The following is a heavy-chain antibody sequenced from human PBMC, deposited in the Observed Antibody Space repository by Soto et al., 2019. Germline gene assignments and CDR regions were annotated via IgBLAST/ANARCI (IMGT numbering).Heavy chain of an antibody. CDR1: GFTFSSYG. Sequence: HPVGSLRLSCVASGFTFSSYGMHWVRQAPGKGLEWVAVISYDGSNKYYADSVKGRFTISRDNSKNTLYLQMNSLRAEDTAVYYCAKGHDSSGYSFDYCGQRTLLTVSS. V-gene: IGHV3-30*18. CDR3: AKGHDSSGYSFDY. J-gene: IGHJ4*02. CDR2: ISYDGSNK. D-gene: IGHD3-22*01.